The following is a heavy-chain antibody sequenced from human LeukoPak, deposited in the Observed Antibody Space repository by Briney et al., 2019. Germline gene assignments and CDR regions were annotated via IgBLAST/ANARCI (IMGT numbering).Heavy chain of an antibody. Sequence: SVKVSYKASGGTFSSYAISWVRQAPGQGLEWMGGIIPIFGTANYAQKFQGRVTITTDESTSTAYMELSSLRSEDTAVYYCARVIRGVIRFGYWGQGTLVTVSS. CDR2: IIPIFGTA. CDR1: GGTFSSYA. D-gene: IGHD3-10*01. J-gene: IGHJ4*02. CDR3: ARVIRGVIRFGY. V-gene: IGHV1-69*05.